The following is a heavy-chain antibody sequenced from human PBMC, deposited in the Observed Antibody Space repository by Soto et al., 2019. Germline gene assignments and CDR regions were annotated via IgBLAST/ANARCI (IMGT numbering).Heavy chain of an antibody. V-gene: IGHV1-46*01. CDR1: GYTFTSYY. Sequence: QVQLVQSGAEVKKPGASVKVSCKASGYTFTSYYMHWVRQAPGQGLEWMGIINPSSGSTSYAQKSQXSXTLXRDTSTSTVYMELSSLRSEDTAVYYCAREVERGYSYGSLEYWGQGTLVTVSS. CDR3: AREVERGYSYGSLEY. J-gene: IGHJ4*02. D-gene: IGHD5-18*01. CDR2: INPSSGST.